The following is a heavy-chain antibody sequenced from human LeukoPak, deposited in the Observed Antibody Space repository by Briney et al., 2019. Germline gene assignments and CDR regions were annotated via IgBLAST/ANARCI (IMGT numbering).Heavy chain of an antibody. CDR2: IYYSGST. J-gene: IGHJ4*02. Sequence: PSQTLSLTCAVPGGSISSGGYSWSWIRQPPGKGLEWIGYIYYSGSTYYNPSLKSRVTISVDTSKNQFSLKLSSVTAADTAVYYCASLPYDFWSGYYNGFDYWGQGTLVTVSS. D-gene: IGHD3-3*01. V-gene: IGHV4-30-4*07. CDR3: ASLPYDFWSGYYNGFDY. CDR1: GGSISSGGYS.